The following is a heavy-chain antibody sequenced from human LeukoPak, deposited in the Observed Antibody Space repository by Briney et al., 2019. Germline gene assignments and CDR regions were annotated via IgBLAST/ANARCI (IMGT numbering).Heavy chain of an antibody. J-gene: IGHJ5*02. D-gene: IGHD3-3*01. Sequence: GASVKVSCKASGFTFTNYDINWVRQTTGQGHEWMGWMNPNSGNTGYAQKFQGRVTMTRTTSMSTAYMELNSLRSEDTAVYYCARGHWSGYSYNWFDPWGQGTLVTVSS. CDR1: GFTFTNYD. CDR2: MNPNSGNT. V-gene: IGHV1-8*01. CDR3: ARGHWSGYSYNWFDP.